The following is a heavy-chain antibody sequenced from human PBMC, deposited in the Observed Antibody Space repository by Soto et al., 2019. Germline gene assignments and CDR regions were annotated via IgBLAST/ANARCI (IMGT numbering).Heavy chain of an antibody. V-gene: IGHV4-59*08. CDR2: IYYSGST. CDR3: ARRHYYFYYMDV. CDR1: GGSINNYY. J-gene: IGHJ6*03. Sequence: SETLSLTCTVSGGSINNYYWSWIRQPPGKGLGWIGYIYYSGSTNYNPSLKSRVTMSVDTSKNQFSLKLSSVTAADTAVYYCARRHYYFYYMDVWNKGTTVTVSS.